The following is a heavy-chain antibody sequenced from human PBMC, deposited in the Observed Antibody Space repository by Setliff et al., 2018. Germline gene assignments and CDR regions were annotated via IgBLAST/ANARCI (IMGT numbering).Heavy chain of an antibody. V-gene: IGHV4-34*01. CDR3: ARSLDCTGGSCYPNDAFNI. Sequence: SETLSLTCAVYGGSFSAYYWSWIRQPPGKGLEWIGEINHSRSTKYNPTLKSRVTISVDTSKNQFSLRLSSVTAADTAVYYCARSLDCTGGSCYPNDAFNIWGQGTMVTVSS. CDR2: INHSRST. J-gene: IGHJ3*02. CDR1: GGSFSAYY. D-gene: IGHD2-15*01.